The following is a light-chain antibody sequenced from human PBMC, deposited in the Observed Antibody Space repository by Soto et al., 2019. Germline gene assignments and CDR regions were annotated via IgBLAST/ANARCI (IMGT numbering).Light chain of an antibody. V-gene: IGKV3-11*01. CDR1: QSVSSY. CDR3: QQRNSWLWT. Sequence: EVLWTQSPSTLSCSNSHRATLSCRASQSVSSYLAWYQQKPGQAPKLLIYDASNMASGIPSRFSGSGSGTDFTLTISSLEPEDFAAYYCQQRNSWLWTVGQGTKVDIK. J-gene: IGKJ1*01. CDR2: DAS.